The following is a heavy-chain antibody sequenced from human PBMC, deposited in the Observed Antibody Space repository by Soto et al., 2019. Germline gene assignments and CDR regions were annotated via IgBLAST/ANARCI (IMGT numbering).Heavy chain of an antibody. V-gene: IGHV4-59*08. CDR1: GGSISTYY. D-gene: IGHD3-3*01. Sequence: QVQLQESGPGLAKPSETLSLTCTVSGGSISTYYWSWIRQPPGKGLEWSGYIYYSGSTNYNPSLKSRVTRSVDTSKTQFSLKLSSVPAADTAVYYCARGGWRHIDYWGQGTLVTVSS. CDR2: IYYSGST. J-gene: IGHJ4*02. CDR3: ARGGWRHIDY.